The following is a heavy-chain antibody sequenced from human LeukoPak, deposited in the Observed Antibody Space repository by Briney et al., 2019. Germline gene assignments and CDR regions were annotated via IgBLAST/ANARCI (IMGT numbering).Heavy chain of an antibody. CDR2: INPSGGST. CDR3: ARGRSGGWVGY. J-gene: IGHJ4*02. Sequence: ASVKVSCKASGYTFTSYYMHWVRQAPGQGLEWMGIINPSGGSTSYAQKFQGRVTMTRDMSTSTAYMELRSLRSDDTAVYYCARGRSGGWVGYWGQGTLVTVSS. D-gene: IGHD6-19*01. CDR1: GYTFTSYY. V-gene: IGHV1-46*01.